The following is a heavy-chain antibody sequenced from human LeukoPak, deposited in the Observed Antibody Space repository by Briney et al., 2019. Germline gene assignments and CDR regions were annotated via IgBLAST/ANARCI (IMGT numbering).Heavy chain of an antibody. CDR3: ARSQTNIVVVTAPADY. Sequence: ASVKVSCKASGYTFTSYYMHWVRQAPGQGLEWMGIINPSGGSTSYAQKFQGRVTMTRDTSTSTVYMELSSLRSEDTAVYYCARSQTNIVVVTAPADYWGQGTLVTASS. CDR2: INPSGGST. CDR1: GYTFTSYY. D-gene: IGHD2-21*02. J-gene: IGHJ4*02. V-gene: IGHV1-46*01.